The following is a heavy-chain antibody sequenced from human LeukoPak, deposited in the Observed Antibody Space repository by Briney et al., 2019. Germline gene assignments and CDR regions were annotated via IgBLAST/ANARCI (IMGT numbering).Heavy chain of an antibody. Sequence: PSETLSLTCTVSGGSISSYYWSWIRQPPGKGLEWIGYIYYSGSTNYNPSLKSRVTISVDTSKNQFSLKLSSVTAADTAVYYCARIPIAAACYFDYLGQGTLVTVSS. CDR3: ARIPIAAACYFDY. D-gene: IGHD6-13*01. CDR2: IYYSGST. CDR1: GGSISSYY. J-gene: IGHJ4*02. V-gene: IGHV4-59*01.